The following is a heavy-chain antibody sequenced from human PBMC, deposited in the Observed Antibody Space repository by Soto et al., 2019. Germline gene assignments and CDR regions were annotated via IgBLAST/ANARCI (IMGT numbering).Heavy chain of an antibody. CDR3: ARRGWSGFGVVTYHYMDV. CDR2: MNPNSGNT. V-gene: IGHV1-8*01. D-gene: IGHD3-3*01. Sequence: GASVKVSCKASGYTFTSYDINWVRQATGQGLEWMGWMNPNSGNTGYAQKFQGRVTMTRNTSISTAYMELSSLRSEDTAVYYCARRGWSGFGVVTYHYMDVWGKGTTVTVSS. CDR1: GYTFTSYD. J-gene: IGHJ6*03.